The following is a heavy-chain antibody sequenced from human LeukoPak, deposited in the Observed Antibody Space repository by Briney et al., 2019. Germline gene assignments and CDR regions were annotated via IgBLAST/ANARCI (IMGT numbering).Heavy chain of an antibody. Sequence: SVKVSCKASGGTFSSYAISCVRQAPGQGLEWMGGIIPIFGTANYAQKFQGRVTITADESTSTAYMELSSLRSEDTAVYYCASSLGGYNPRDYYYYMDVWGKGTTVTVSS. CDR1: GGTFSSYA. D-gene: IGHD5-24*01. CDR2: IIPIFGTA. CDR3: ASSLGGYNPRDYYYYMDV. V-gene: IGHV1-69*01. J-gene: IGHJ6*03.